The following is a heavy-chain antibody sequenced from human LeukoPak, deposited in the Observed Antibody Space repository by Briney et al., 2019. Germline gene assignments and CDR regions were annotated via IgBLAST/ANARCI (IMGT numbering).Heavy chain of an antibody. V-gene: IGHV1-69*06. CDR1: GGTFSSYA. Sequence: ASVTVSFKASGGTFSSYAISWVRQTPGQGLEWMGGIIPIFGTANYAQKFQGRVTITADKSTSTAHMELSSLRSEDTAVYYCARDEVVVVAPAGDYYYYGMDVWGKGPTVTVSS. J-gene: IGHJ6*04. CDR2: IIPIFGTA. CDR3: ARDEVVVVAPAGDYYYYGMDV. D-gene: IGHD2-2*01.